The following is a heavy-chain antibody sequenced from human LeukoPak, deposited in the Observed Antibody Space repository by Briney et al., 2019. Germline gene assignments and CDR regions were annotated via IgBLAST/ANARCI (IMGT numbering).Heavy chain of an antibody. CDR2: IYYSGSP. CDR1: GGSISNTTYY. Sequence: SETLSLTCTVSGGSISNTTYYWGWIRQPPGKGLECIGSIYYSGSPYYNPSLKSRVTISVDRSKNQFSLKLSSATAADTAVYYCARHAISGSYYSPFEYWGQGILVTVSS. J-gene: IGHJ4*02. V-gene: IGHV4-39*01. CDR3: ARHAISGSYYSPFEY. D-gene: IGHD3-10*01.